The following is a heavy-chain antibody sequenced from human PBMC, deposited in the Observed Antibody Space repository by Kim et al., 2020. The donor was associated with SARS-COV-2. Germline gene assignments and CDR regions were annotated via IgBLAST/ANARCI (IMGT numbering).Heavy chain of an antibody. Sequence: GGSLRLSCAASGFTFSNAWMSWVRQAPGKGLEWVGRIKSKTDGGTTDYAAPVKGRFTISREDSKNTLYLQMNSLKTEDTAVYYCTTRDPPIPGIRGYYYSGMDVWGQGTTVTVSS. CDR2: IKSKTDGGTT. CDR3: TTRDPPIPGIRGYYYSGMDV. J-gene: IGHJ6*02. V-gene: IGHV3-15*01. CDR1: GFTFSNAW.